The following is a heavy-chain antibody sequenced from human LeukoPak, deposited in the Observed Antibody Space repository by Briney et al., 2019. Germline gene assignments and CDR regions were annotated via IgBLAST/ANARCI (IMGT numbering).Heavy chain of an antibody. D-gene: IGHD3-22*01. V-gene: IGHV3-23*01. CDR1: GFTFSSYA. Sequence: GGSLRLSCAASGFTFSSYAMSWVRQAPGKGLEWVSAISGSGGSTYYADSVKGRFTISRDNSKNTLYLQMNSLRAEDTAVYYCAKEITYYYDSSGYDTPDYWGRGTLVTVSS. CDR3: AKEITYYYDSSGYDTPDY. CDR2: ISGSGGST. J-gene: IGHJ4*02.